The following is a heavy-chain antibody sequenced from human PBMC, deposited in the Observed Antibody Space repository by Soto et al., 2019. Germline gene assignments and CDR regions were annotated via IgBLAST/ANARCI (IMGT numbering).Heavy chain of an antibody. CDR1: GGSFSGNY. D-gene: IGHD2-21*02. Sequence: PSETLSLTCAVSGGSFSGNYWDWIRQPPGMGLEWIGEINHSGVHKYNPSLKSRVTISVDTSKNQLSLKLTSVTAADTAVYYCSSWVVATNADYWGQGTLVTVSS. V-gene: IGHV4-34*01. CDR2: INHSGVH. J-gene: IGHJ4*02. CDR3: SSWVVATNADY.